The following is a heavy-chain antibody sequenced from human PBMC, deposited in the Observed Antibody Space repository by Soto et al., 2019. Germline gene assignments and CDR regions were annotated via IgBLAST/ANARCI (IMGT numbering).Heavy chain of an antibody. J-gene: IGHJ6*02. CDR1: GGTFSSYA. CDR2: IIPIFGTA. V-gene: IGHV1-69*13. Sequence: SVNVSCKASGGTFSSYAISWVRQAPGQGHEWMGGIIPIFGTANYAQKFQGRVTITADESTSTAYMELSSLRSEDTAVYYCARSSSTSSKGWDYYYYYGMDVWGQGTTVTVS. CDR3: ARSSSTSSKGWDYYYYYGMDV. D-gene: IGHD2-2*01.